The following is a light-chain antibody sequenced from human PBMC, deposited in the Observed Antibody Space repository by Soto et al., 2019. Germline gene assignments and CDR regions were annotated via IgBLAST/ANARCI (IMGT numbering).Light chain of an antibody. CDR2: GAS. V-gene: IGKV3-15*01. Sequence: EIGMTQSPATLSVSPGERVTLSCRASQSVGNNLAWYQQKTGQVPRLLIHGASTRATGIPARFSGSGSGTEFTLTISSLQSEDFAVYYCQQCDNWPRTFGQGTKLEIK. CDR3: QQCDNWPRT. J-gene: IGKJ2*01. CDR1: QSVGNN.